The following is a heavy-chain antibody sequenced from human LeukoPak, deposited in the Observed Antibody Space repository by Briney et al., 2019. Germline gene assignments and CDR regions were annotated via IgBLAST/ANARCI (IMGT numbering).Heavy chain of an antibody. D-gene: IGHD6-13*01. CDR1: GGSISSYY. CDR3: ARRSSSWSGLRGHGGHYYYMDV. V-gene: IGHV4-59*01. J-gene: IGHJ6*03. Sequence: SETLSLTCTVSGGSISSYYWSWIRQPPGKGLEWIGYIYYSGSTNYNPSLKSRVTISVDTSKNQFSLKLSSVTAADTAVYYCARRSSSWSGLRGHGGHYYYMDVWGKGTTVTVSS. CDR2: IYYSGST.